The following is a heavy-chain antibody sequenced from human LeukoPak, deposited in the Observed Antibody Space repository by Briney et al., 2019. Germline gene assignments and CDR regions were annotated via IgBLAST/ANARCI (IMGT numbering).Heavy chain of an antibody. V-gene: IGHV3-30*02. D-gene: IGHD3-10*01. CDR2: IRYNGNNQ. CDR1: GFTFNNYG. J-gene: IGHJ6*03. Sequence: GGSLRLSCAASGFTFNNYGMHWVRQAPGKGLEWVAFIRYNGNNQYYADSVKGRFTISRDNSKNTLYLQMNGLKGDDTAVYYCAKDSAFYYIDVWGKGTTVIISS. CDR3: AKDSAFYYIDV.